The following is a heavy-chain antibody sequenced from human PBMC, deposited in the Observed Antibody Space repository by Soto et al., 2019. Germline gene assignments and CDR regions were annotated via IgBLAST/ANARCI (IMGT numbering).Heavy chain of an antibody. CDR2: ISRSSSVI. Sequence: EVQLVESGGGLVQPGGSLRLSCATSGFILSDCAMNWVRQAPGKGLGWVSYISRSSSVIDYADSVKGRFTVSRDNARNSLYLQMNSLRAEDTAVYYCARDLSWGSNWYYYMDVWGKGTTVTVSS. CDR3: ARDLSWGSNWYYYMDV. D-gene: IGHD7-27*01. V-gene: IGHV3-48*01. J-gene: IGHJ6*03. CDR1: GFILSDCA.